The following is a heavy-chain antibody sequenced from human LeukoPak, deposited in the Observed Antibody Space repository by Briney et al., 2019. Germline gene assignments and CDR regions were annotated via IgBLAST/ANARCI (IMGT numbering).Heavy chain of an antibody. J-gene: IGHJ3*02. CDR3: AKDIEIFGVSYAFDI. Sequence: PGRSLRLSCAASGFTFDDYAMHWVRQAPGKGLEWVSGISWNSGSIGYADSVKGRFTISRDNAKNSLYLQMNSLRAEDMALYYCAKDIEIFGVSYAFDIWGQGTMVTVSS. CDR2: ISWNSGSI. D-gene: IGHD3-3*01. V-gene: IGHV3-9*03. CDR1: GFTFDDYA.